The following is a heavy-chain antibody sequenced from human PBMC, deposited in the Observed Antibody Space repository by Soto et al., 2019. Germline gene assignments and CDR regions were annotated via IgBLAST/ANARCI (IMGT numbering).Heavy chain of an antibody. CDR1: GFTFSSYA. CDR2: ISGSGGST. D-gene: IGHD1-1*01. J-gene: IGHJ6*02. Sequence: GGSLRLSCAASGFTFSSYAMSWVRQAPGKGLEWVSAISGSGGSTYYADSVQGRFTISRDNSKNTLYLQMNSLRAEDTAVYYCAKLERPIDYYYGMDVWGQGTTVTVSS. V-gene: IGHV3-23*01. CDR3: AKLERPIDYYYGMDV.